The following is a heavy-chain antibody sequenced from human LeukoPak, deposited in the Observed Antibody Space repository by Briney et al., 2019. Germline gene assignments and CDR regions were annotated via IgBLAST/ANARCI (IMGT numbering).Heavy chain of an antibody. D-gene: IGHD3-22*01. Sequence: PGGSLRLSCAASGFTYSGYAMSWVRQAPGKGLQWVSAISGSGGNTYYADSVKGRFTISRDNSKNTLYLQMNSLRAEDTAVYYCAKDGRAVYYYDGSGYSPFDYWGQGTLVTVSS. CDR1: GFTYSGYA. J-gene: IGHJ4*02. CDR3: AKDGRAVYYYDGSGYSPFDY. V-gene: IGHV3-23*01. CDR2: ISGSGGNT.